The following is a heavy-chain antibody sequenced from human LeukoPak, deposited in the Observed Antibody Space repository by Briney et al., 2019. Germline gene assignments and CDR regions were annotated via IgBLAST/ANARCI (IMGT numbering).Heavy chain of an antibody. Sequence: PSETLSLTCAVSGGSISSGGYSWSWIRQPPGKGLEWIGYIYHSGSTYYNPSLKSRVTMSVDTSKNQFSLKLSSVAAADTAVYYCARASRGATVAFDIWGQGTMVTVSS. CDR1: GGSISSGGYS. V-gene: IGHV4-30-2*01. D-gene: IGHD1-26*01. CDR3: ARASRGATVAFDI. J-gene: IGHJ3*02. CDR2: IYHSGST.